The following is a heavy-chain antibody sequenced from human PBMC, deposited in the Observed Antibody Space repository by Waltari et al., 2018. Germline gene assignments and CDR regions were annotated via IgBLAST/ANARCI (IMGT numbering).Heavy chain of an antibody. D-gene: IGHD2-21*02. Sequence: QVQLVQSGAEVKKPGASVKVSCKASGYTFTGYYMHWVRQAPGQGLEWMGWRNPNSGNTGYAQKFQGRVTITRNTSISTAYMELSSLRSEDTAVYYCARRRGGNSGDYWGQGTLVTVSS. CDR2: RNPNSGNT. CDR1: GYTFTGYY. J-gene: IGHJ4*02. V-gene: IGHV1-8*03. CDR3: ARRRGGNSGDY.